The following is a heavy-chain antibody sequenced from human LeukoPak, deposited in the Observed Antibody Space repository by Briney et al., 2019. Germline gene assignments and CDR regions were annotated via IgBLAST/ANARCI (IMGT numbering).Heavy chain of an antibody. Sequence: PSETLSLTCTVSGGSISSGSYYWSWIRQPAGKGLEWIGRIYTSGNTNYNPSLKSRVTISVDTSKNQFSLKLSSVTAADTAVYYCVRERPYYYDSSGYYYYWYFDLWGRGTLVTVSS. J-gene: IGHJ2*01. CDR1: GGSISSGSYY. D-gene: IGHD3-22*01. CDR3: VRERPYYYDSSGYYYYWYFDL. V-gene: IGHV4-61*02. CDR2: IYTSGNT.